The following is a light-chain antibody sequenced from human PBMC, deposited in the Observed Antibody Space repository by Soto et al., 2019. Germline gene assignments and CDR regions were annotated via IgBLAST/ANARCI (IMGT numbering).Light chain of an antibody. CDR3: QQYGSSPIT. CDR1: QSVSSSH. CDR2: GAS. Sequence: EIVLTQSPDTLSLSPGERATLSCRASQSVSSSHLAWYQQKPGQAPRLFIYGASSRATGIPDRFSGSGSGTDFTLTISRLEPGDFAVYYCQQYGSSPITFGQGTRLEIK. V-gene: IGKV3-20*01. J-gene: IGKJ5*01.